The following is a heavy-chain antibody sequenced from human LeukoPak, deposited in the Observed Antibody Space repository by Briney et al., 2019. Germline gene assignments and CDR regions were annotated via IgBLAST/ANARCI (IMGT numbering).Heavy chain of an antibody. CDR2: IYHSGTT. V-gene: IGHV4-38-2*02. CDR1: GGSISSYY. CDR3: ARANDLDY. Sequence: SETLSLTCTVSGGSISSYYWSWIRQPPGKGLEWIGSIYHSGTTSYNPSLKSRVTISVDTSKNQFSLKLSSVTAADTAVYYCARANDLDYWGQGTLVTVSS. J-gene: IGHJ4*02. D-gene: IGHD3-3*01.